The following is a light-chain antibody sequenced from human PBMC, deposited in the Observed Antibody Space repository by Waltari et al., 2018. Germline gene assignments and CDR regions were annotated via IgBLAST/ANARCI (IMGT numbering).Light chain of an antibody. Sequence: DIQITQSPSSLSASVRNRVTITCQASQGISSNLAWYQQKPGKVPKLLIYKASTLQSGVPSRFSGSGSGTDFTLTISSLQPEDFATYYCQHGYGATFTFGPGTKLDIK. J-gene: IGKJ3*01. CDR1: QGISSN. CDR2: KAS. CDR3: QHGYGATFT. V-gene: IGKV1-9*01.